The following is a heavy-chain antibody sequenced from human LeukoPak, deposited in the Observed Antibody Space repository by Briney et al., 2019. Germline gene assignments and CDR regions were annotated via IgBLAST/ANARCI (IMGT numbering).Heavy chain of an antibody. CDR1: GGSFSGCY. J-gene: IGHJ5*02. Sequence: TSETLSLTCAVYGGSFSGCYWSWIRQPPGKGLEWIGEINHSGSTNYNPSLKSRVTISVDTSKNQFSLKLSSVTAADTAVYYCAREGTAGTNLNWFDPWGQGTLVTVSS. CDR3: AREGTAGTNLNWFDP. CDR2: INHSGST. D-gene: IGHD1-1*01. V-gene: IGHV4-34*01.